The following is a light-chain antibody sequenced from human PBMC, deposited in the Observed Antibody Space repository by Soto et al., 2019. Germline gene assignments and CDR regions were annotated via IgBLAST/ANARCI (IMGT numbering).Light chain of an antibody. CDR1: QSVSSSY. V-gene: IGKV3D-20*01. J-gene: IGKJ2*01. CDR2: DAS. CDR3: QQYTSSPYT. Sequence: EIVLTQSPATLSLSPGERVTLSCGASQSVSSSYLAWYQQKPGLAPILLIADASSRATGIPDRFSGSGSGTDFTLTISRLEPEDFAVYYCQQYTSSPYTFGQGTKVEIK.